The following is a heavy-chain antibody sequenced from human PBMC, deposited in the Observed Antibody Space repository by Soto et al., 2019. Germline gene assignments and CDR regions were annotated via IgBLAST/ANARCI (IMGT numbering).Heavy chain of an antibody. CDR2: INWSSGYS. J-gene: IGHJ4*02. CDR1: GFTFDDYG. D-gene: IGHD6-13*01. V-gene: IGHV3-20*04. CDR3: ARDRSGAAAGTSTDFDY. Sequence: PGGSLRLSCGASGFTFDDYGMNWVRQTPDKGLEWVSFINWSSGYSRYGDSVKGRFIISRDNAKNSLYLKMNSLRADDTALYYCARDRSGAAAGTSTDFDYWGQGTLVTVSS.